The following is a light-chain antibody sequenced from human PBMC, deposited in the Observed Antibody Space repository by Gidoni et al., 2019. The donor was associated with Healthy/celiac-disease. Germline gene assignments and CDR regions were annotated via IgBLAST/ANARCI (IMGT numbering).Light chain of an antibody. V-gene: IGKV3-11*01. Sequence: EIVFTQSPATLSLSPGERATLSCRASQSVSSYLAWYQQKPGQAPRLLIDDASNRATGIPARFSGSGSGTDFTLTISSLEPEDFAVYYCQQRSNWPRTFGQGTKVEIK. J-gene: IGKJ1*01. CDR2: DAS. CDR1: QSVSSY. CDR3: QQRSNWPRT.